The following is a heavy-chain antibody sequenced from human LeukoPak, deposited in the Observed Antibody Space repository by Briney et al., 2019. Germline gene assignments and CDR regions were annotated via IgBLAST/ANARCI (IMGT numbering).Heavy chain of an antibody. Sequence: PGGSLRLSCAASGFTFSSYSMNWVRQAPGKGLEWVSYISSSSSYIYYADSVKGRFTISRDNAKNSLYLQMNSLRAEDTAVYYCARVIAVANFDYWGQGTLVTVSS. CDR1: GFTFSSYS. CDR3: ARVIAVANFDY. CDR2: ISSSSSYI. D-gene: IGHD6-19*01. V-gene: IGHV3-21*05. J-gene: IGHJ4*02.